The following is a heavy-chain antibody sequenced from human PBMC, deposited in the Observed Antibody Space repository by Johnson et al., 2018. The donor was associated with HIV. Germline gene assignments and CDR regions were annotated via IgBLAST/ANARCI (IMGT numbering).Heavy chain of an antibody. CDR1: RFTFTSYG. Sequence: QVQLVESGGGVVQPGGSLRLSCAASRFTFTSYGMHWVRQAPGKGLEWVAFIRYDGSNKYYANSVKGRFTIFRDNSENTMYLQMNSLRADDTAVYYCARGGSDVFDIWGQGTMVTVSS. CDR3: ARGGSDVFDI. D-gene: IGHD3-16*01. V-gene: IGHV3-30*02. CDR2: IRYDGSNK. J-gene: IGHJ3*02.